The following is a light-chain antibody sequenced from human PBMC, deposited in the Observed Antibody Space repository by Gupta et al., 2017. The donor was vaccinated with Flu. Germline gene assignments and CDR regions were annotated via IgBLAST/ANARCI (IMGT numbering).Light chain of an antibody. V-gene: IGLV1-51*01. Sequence: QSVLTQPPSVSAAPGQKVTISCSGSSSNIGGYDVSWYHQLPGTAPKLLIYDNDKRPPGIPDRFSGSRSGTSATLDITGLQTGDEADYYCAVWDRSLTGGVFGGGTKLTVL. CDR2: DND. CDR1: SSNIGGYD. J-gene: IGLJ3*02. CDR3: AVWDRSLTGGV.